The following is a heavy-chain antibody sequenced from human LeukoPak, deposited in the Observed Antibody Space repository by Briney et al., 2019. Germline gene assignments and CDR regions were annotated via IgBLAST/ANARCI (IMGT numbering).Heavy chain of an antibody. CDR3: ARGPNYSNFGSAYYYYMDV. V-gene: IGHV1-8*03. CDR1: GYMFTNYD. CDR2: MNPQSGNT. D-gene: IGHD4-11*01. J-gene: IGHJ6*03. Sequence: GASVKLSCKASGYMFTNYDINWVRHAPGQGLELMGCMNPQSGNTGYAQKFRGRVTITRDTSITTAYMELSSLRSEDTAVYYCARGPNYSNFGSAYYYYMDVWGKGTTVTVSS.